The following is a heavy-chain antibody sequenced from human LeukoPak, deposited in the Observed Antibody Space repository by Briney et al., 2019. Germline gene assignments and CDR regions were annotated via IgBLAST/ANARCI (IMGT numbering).Heavy chain of an antibody. CDR2: ISGSGGST. V-gene: IGHV3-23*01. D-gene: IGHD3-9*01. Sequence: GGSLRLSCAASGFTISSYAMSWVRQAPGKGLEWVSAISGSGGSTYYADSVKGRFTISRDNSKNTLYLQMNSLRAEDTAVYYCAKDVGRYFDWFPIGYFDYWGQGTLVTVSS. CDR1: GFTISSYA. CDR3: AKDVGRYFDWFPIGYFDY. J-gene: IGHJ4*02.